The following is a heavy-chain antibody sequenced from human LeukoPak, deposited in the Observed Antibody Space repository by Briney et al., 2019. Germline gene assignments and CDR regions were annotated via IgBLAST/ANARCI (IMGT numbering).Heavy chain of an antibody. D-gene: IGHD4-17*01. J-gene: IGHJ4*02. V-gene: IGHV3-48*01. CDR3: ARVRYGDSPFDY. CDR2: ISSSSTTI. CDR1: GFTFSTYS. Sequence: GGSLRLSCAASGFTFSTYSMNWVRQAPGKGLEWVSYISSSSTTIYYADSVKGRFTISRDNAKNSLNLQMSSLRADDTAVYYCARVRYGDSPFDYWGQGTLVTVSS.